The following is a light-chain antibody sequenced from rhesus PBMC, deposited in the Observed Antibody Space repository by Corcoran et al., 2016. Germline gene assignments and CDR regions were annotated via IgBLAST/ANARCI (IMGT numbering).Light chain of an antibody. Sequence: DIQMPQSPSSLSASVGDRVTITCPASQGISHWLAWYQQNPGKAPKILIYAASSLQSGVTSRFSGSVSGTEFTLTISSLQPEDFATYYCQQHNSNPLTFGGGTKVEIK. CDR2: AAS. CDR1: QGISHW. CDR3: QQHNSNPLT. J-gene: IGKJ4*01. V-gene: IGKV1-33*02.